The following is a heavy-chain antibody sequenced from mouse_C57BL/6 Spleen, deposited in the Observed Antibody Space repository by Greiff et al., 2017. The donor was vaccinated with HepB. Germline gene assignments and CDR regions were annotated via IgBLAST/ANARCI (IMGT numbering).Heavy chain of an antibody. Sequence: EVKLMESGGGLVKPGGSLKLSCAASGFTFSSYAMSWVRQTPEKRLEWVATISDGGSYTYYPDNVKGRFTISRDNAKNNLYLQMSHLKSEDTAMYYCARGVYYGSSPFAYWGQGTLVTVSA. J-gene: IGHJ3*01. D-gene: IGHD1-1*01. CDR1: GFTFSSYA. CDR3: ARGVYYGSSPFAY. CDR2: ISDGGSYT. V-gene: IGHV5-4*03.